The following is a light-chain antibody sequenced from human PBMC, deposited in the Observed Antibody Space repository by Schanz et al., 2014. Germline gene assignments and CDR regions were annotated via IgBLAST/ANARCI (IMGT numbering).Light chain of an antibody. J-gene: IGLJ3*02. CDR2: ANN. V-gene: IGLV1-40*01. Sequence: QSVLTQPPSVSGAPGQRVTISCTGSTSNIGAGYDVHWYQQFPGTAPKLLIYANNNRPSGVPDRFSASKSDTSASLAITGLRSEDEADYYCATWDDSLLFGGGTKLTVL. CDR3: ATWDDSLL. CDR1: TSNIGAGYD.